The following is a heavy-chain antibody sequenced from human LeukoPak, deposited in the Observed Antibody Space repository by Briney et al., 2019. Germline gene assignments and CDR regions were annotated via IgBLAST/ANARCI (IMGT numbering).Heavy chain of an antibody. CDR2: IYTSGST. Sequence: SETLSLTCTVSGGSISSYYWSWIRQPAGKGLEWIGRIYTSGSTNYNPSLKSRVTMSVDTSKNQFSLKLSSVTAADTAVYYCAKDNGFPVTTYYFDYWGQGTLVTVSS. D-gene: IGHD4-11*01. CDR1: GGSISSYY. CDR3: AKDNGFPVTTYYFDY. J-gene: IGHJ4*02. V-gene: IGHV4-4*07.